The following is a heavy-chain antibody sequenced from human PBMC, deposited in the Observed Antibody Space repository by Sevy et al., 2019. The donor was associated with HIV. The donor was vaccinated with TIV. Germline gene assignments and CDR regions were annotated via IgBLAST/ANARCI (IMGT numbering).Heavy chain of an antibody. CDR3: AKDFTGYNGMDV. Sequence: GGSLRLSCVVSGITFSTSGMHWVRRAPGKGLEWVAANSYHGRDKVYADSVKGRSTISRDNSKNILYLQMVSLRAEDTAVYYCAKDFTGYNGMDVWGQGTMVTVSS. CDR2: NSYHGRDK. CDR1: GITFSTSG. D-gene: IGHD3-9*01. V-gene: IGHV3-30*18. J-gene: IGHJ6*02.